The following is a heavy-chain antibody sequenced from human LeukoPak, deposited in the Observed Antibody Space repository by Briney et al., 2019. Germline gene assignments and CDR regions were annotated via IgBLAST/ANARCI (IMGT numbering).Heavy chain of an antibody. CDR1: GFTFSSYW. D-gene: IGHD1-26*01. CDR3: RTTIVGATNGGTLFDY. J-gene: IGHJ4*02. CDR2: INSDGSST. Sequence: PGKSLRLSCAASGFTFSSYWMHWVRQAPGKGLVWVSRINSDGSSTSYADSVKGRFTISRDNAKNTLYLQMNSLRAEDTAVYYCRTTIVGATNGGTLFDYWGQGTLVTVSS. V-gene: IGHV3-74*01.